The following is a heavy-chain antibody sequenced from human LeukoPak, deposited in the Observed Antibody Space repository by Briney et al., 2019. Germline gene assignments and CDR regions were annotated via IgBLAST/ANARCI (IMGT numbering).Heavy chain of an antibody. CDR1: GFTFSTCG. CDR2: ISYDESNE. Sequence: GGSLRLSCAASGFTFSTCGMHWVRQAPGMGLEWVALISYDESNEYHADSVKGRFSVSRDNSKNTLYLQMNSLRAEDTAVYYCAKDREVAGTFLPDYWGQGTLVTVSS. V-gene: IGHV3-30*18. CDR3: AKDREVAGTFLPDY. D-gene: IGHD6-19*01. J-gene: IGHJ4*02.